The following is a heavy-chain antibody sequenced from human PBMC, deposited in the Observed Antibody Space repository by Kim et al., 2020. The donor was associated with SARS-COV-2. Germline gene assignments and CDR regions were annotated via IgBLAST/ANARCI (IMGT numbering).Heavy chain of an antibody. CDR3: ARHWGGPGGGWFDP. CDR2: IFPGDSDV. V-gene: IGHV5-51*01. D-gene: IGHD2-8*02. J-gene: IGHJ5*02. Sequence: GESLKISCQASGYSFSTFWIGWVRQKPGKGLEWMGIIFPGDSDVIYGPSFQDQVTISVDKSNNTAYLQWSSLRVSDTAVYYCARHWGGPGGGWFDPWGQGTPVTVSS. CDR1: GYSFSTFW.